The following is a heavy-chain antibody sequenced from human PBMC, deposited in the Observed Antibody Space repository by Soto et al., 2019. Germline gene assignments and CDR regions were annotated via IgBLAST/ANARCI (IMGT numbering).Heavy chain of an antibody. CDR2: IYYSGIT. CDR3: ARHGSN. V-gene: IGHV4-39*01. Sequence: SETLSLTCTVSGVSISNSSYYWGWIRRPPGKGLEWIGTIYYSGITYYNPSLKSRVTISVDTSKNQFSLTLTSVTAADTAVYYCARHGSNWGQGTLVTVSS. CDR1: GVSISNSSYY. J-gene: IGHJ4*02.